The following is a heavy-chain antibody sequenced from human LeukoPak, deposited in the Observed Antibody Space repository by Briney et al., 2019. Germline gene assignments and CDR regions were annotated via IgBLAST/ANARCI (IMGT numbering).Heavy chain of an antibody. D-gene: IGHD1-26*01. Sequence: GGSLRLSCAASGFTFSNYAMSWVRQAPGKGLEWVSTLSGTGGSTYYADSVKGRFTISRDNSKNTLYLQVSSLRAEDTAVYYCATFYSGNYNDFDYWGQGTLVTVSS. CDR2: LSGTGGST. J-gene: IGHJ4*02. CDR3: ATFYSGNYNDFDY. V-gene: IGHV3-23*01. CDR1: GFTFSNYA.